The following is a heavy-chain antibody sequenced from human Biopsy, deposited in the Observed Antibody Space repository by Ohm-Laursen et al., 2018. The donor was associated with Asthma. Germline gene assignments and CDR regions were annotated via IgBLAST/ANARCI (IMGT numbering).Heavy chain of an antibody. CDR2: ISHDGTYK. D-gene: IGHD1-14*01. Sequence: SLRLSCAAAGFNLNTHTLSWVRQAPGKGLAWVSTISHDGTYKGYTDSVKGRFTISRDYSKGSLYLQMNSLKIEDTSTYYCVRDGGINVAPGEWSFDLWGRGTQVTVSS. J-gene: IGHJ2*01. CDR3: VRDGGINVAPGEWSFDL. V-gene: IGHV3-30*04. CDR1: GFNLNTHT.